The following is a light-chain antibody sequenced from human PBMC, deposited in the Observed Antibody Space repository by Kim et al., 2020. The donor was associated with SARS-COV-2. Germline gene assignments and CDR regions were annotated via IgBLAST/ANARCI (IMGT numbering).Light chain of an antibody. CDR3: QEYSNAPQAT. J-gene: IGKJ5*01. CDR1: QGINNF. CDR2: GAS. V-gene: IGKV1-27*01. Sequence: SVGDRVTITSRASQGINNFLAWYQQKPGKVPNLLIYGASTLQAGVASRFSGSGSGTDFTLTIRNLQPEDAAVYYCQEYSNAPQATFGQGTRLEIK.